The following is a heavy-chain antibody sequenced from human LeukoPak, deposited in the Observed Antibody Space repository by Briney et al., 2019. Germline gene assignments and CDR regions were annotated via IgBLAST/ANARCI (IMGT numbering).Heavy chain of an antibody. J-gene: IGHJ5*02. CDR3: ASYCCIDASENWFDP. V-gene: IGHV1-2*02. CDR1: GYTFSDYY. Sequence: ASVKVSCKASGYTFSDYYIHWVRQAPGQGLEWMGWINPSSGDTNYAQKFQGRVTMTTDTSISTSHVELSRLRSDDTAIYYCASYCCIDASENWFDPWGQGTLVTVSS. CDR2: INPSSGDT. D-gene: IGHD2-8*01.